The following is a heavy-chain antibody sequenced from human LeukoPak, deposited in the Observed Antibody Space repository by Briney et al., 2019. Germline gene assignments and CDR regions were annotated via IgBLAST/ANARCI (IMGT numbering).Heavy chain of an antibody. CDR3: AREPHYDLLTGYALGYLDL. CDR1: GYTFTGYY. Sequence: RASVTVSCKASGYTFTGYYMHWVRQAPGQGLEWMGWINSNSGDTNYAQKFQGRVTMTRDTSISTAYMELSRLRSDDTAVYYCAREPHYDLLTGYALGYLDLWGRGTLLTVSS. V-gene: IGHV1-2*02. CDR2: INSNSGDT. D-gene: IGHD3-9*01. J-gene: IGHJ2*01.